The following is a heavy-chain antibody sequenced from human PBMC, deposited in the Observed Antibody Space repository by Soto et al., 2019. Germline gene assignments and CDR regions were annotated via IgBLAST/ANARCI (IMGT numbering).Heavy chain of an antibody. CDR1: GFFFTDYF. J-gene: IGHJ4*02. CDR2: ISPSGDVT. CDR3: ARQLERRVGAASH. D-gene: IGHD1-26*01. Sequence: QVQLAEAGGGLVTSGGSLTLSCSTSGFFFTDYFMSWIRQAPGKGLEWVSYISPSGDVTHYADSVKGRFTISRDNTTNSLFLQMGSLRDDDTAVYYCARQLERRVGAASHWGQGTRVSVSS. V-gene: IGHV3-11*01.